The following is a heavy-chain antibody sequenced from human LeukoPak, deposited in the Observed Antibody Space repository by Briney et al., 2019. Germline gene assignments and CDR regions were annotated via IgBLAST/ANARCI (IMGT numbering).Heavy chain of an antibody. CDR2: IIPIFGTA. Sequence: SVKVSCKASGGTFSSYAISWVRQAPGQGLEWMGGIIPIFGTANYAQKFQGRVTITRDTSASTAYMELSSLRSEDTAVYYCARPLRYFDWSGHDAFDIWGQGTMVTVSS. J-gene: IGHJ3*02. CDR3: ARPLRYFDWSGHDAFDI. V-gene: IGHV1-69*05. CDR1: GGTFSSYA. D-gene: IGHD3-9*01.